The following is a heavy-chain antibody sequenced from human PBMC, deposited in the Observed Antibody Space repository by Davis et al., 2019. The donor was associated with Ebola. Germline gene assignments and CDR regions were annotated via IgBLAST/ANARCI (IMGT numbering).Heavy chain of an antibody. V-gene: IGHV3-23*01. CDR2: IRGSGDTT. CDR3: ASSSIAARPGYYYGMDV. D-gene: IGHD6-6*01. CDR1: GFTFSSHA. J-gene: IGHJ6*02. Sequence: GGSLRLSCAASGFTFSSHAMSWVRQAPGKGLEWVSGIRGSGDTTYYADSVKGRFTISRDNSKNTLYLQMNSLRAEDTAVYYCASSSIAARPGYYYGMDVWGQGTTVTVSS.